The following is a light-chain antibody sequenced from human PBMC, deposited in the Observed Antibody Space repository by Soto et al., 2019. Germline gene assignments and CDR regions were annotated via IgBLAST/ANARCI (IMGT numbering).Light chain of an antibody. Sequence: EIVLTQSPGTLSLSPGERATLSCRASQSVSSSYLAWYQQKPGQAPRLLIYGASSRATGIPDRFSGSGSGTDFILTISRLEPEDFAVYYCQHYGGSALFGPGTKVDIK. J-gene: IGKJ3*01. CDR2: GAS. V-gene: IGKV3-20*01. CDR3: QHYGGSAL. CDR1: QSVSSSY.